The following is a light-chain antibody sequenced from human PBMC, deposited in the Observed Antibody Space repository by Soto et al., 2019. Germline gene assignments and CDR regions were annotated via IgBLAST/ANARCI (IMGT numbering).Light chain of an antibody. Sequence: DIQMTQSPSSLSASVGDRVTITCRASEGISNYLAWYQQKPGKVPKLLIYAASTLKSGVPSRFRGSGSGTDFTLTISSLQPEDVATDYCQKYNNASFTFRPGTKVDIK. CDR3: QKYNNASFT. CDR2: AAS. CDR1: EGISNY. V-gene: IGKV1-27*01. J-gene: IGKJ3*01.